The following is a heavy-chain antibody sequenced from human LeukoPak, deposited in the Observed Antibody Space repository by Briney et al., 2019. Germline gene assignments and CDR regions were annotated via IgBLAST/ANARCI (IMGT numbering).Heavy chain of an antibody. J-gene: IGHJ4*02. Sequence: GASVKVSCKASGYTFTSYDINWVRQAPGQGLEWMAWMNPNSGNTGYAQKFQGRVTMTRNTSISTAYMELSSLRSEDTAVYYCARGRGAMFREPPGYWGQGTLVTVSS. CDR3: ARGRGAMFREPPGY. V-gene: IGHV1-8*01. CDR2: MNPNSGNT. D-gene: IGHD3-10*01. CDR1: GYTFTSYD.